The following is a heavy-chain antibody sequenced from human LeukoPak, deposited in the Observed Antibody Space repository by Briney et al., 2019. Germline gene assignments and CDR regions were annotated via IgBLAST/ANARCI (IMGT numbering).Heavy chain of an antibody. CDR1: GFTFSRHT. V-gene: IGHV3-30-3*01. CDR2: IEFDGNNK. Sequence: CLRLSCAASGFTFSRHTMHWVRQAPGKGLEWVAVIEFDGNNKHHADSVKGRFTISRDNSKNTLYLQMNSLRPEDTALYFCARQDNSLDDWGQGTLVTGSS. D-gene: IGHD2/OR15-2a*01. J-gene: IGHJ4*02. CDR3: ARQDNSLDD.